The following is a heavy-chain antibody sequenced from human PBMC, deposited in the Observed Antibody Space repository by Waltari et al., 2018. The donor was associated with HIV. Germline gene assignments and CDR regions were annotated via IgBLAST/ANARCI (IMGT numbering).Heavy chain of an antibody. V-gene: IGHV4-34*01. CDR1: GKPFDGYC. Sequence: QVQLQQWGAGLLKPSETLSLTCAGYGKPFDGYCWGWIRQPPGKMLEWMGEINHRRNTNYNPSLKSQLTMSVDASKNQFSLNLNSVTAADTGVYYCARRALWLRPVYYFDYWGQGALVTVSS. J-gene: IGHJ4*02. CDR2: INHRRNT. CDR3: ARRALWLRPVYYFDY. D-gene: IGHD5-12*01.